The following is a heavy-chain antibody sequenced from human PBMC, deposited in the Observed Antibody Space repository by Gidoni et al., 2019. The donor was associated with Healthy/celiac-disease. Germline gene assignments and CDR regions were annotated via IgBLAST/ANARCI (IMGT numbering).Heavy chain of an antibody. CDR1: GGTFSSYT. V-gene: IGHV1-69*02. J-gene: IGHJ4*02. CDR3: AGRITGTTLVDY. CDR2: IIPILGIA. D-gene: IGHD1-7*01. Sequence: QVQLVQSGAEVKKPGSSVKVSCKASGGTFSSYTISWVRQAPGKGLEWMGRIIPILGIANYAQKFQGRVTITADKSTSTAYMELSSLRSENTAVYYCAGRITGTTLVDYWGQGTLVTVSS.